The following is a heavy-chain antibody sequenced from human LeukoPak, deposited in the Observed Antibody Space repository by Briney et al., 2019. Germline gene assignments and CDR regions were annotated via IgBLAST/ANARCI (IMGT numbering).Heavy chain of an antibody. Sequence: GGSQRLSCAASGFTFSHYAMSWVRQAPGKGLEWVSYMSSSGSTIYYADSVKGRFTISRDNAKNSLYLQMNSLRAEDTAVYYCARDRGSGWYVDYWGQGTLVTVSS. J-gene: IGHJ4*02. D-gene: IGHD6-19*01. CDR2: MSSSGSTI. CDR1: GFTFSHYA. CDR3: ARDRGSGWYVDY. V-gene: IGHV3-48*03.